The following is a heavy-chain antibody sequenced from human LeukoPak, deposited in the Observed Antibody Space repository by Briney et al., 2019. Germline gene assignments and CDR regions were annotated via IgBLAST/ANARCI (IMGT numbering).Heavy chain of an antibody. CDR1: GGSISSYY. CDR2: IYTSGST. D-gene: IGHD6-6*01. V-gene: IGHV4-4*07. Sequence: SETLSLTCTVSGGSISSYYWSWIRQPAGKGLEWIGRIYTSGSTNYNPSLKSRVTMSVDTSKNQFSLKLSSVTAADTAVYYCAREESSSWAYYFDYWGQGTLVTVSS. J-gene: IGHJ4*02. CDR3: AREESSSWAYYFDY.